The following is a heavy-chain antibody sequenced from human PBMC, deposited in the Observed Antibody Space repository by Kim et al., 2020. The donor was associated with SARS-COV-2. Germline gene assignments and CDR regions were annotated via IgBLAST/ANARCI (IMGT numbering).Heavy chain of an antibody. Sequence: ETLSLTCTVSGGSISNYYWSWIRQPPGKGLEWIGYIYYSGSTNYNPSLKSRVTISVDTSKNQFSLKLSSVTAADTAVYYCARGFDYWGQGTLVTVSS. CDR1: GGSISNYY. CDR2: IYYSGST. J-gene: IGHJ4*02. V-gene: IGHV4-59*08. CDR3: ARGFDY.